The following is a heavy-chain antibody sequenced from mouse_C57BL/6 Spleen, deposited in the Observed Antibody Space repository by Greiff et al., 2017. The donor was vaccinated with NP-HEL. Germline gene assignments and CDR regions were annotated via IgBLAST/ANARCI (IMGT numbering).Heavy chain of an antibody. CDR2: IYPGDGDT. J-gene: IGHJ1*03. Sequence: QVQLKESGPELVKPGASVKISCKASGYAFSSSWMNWVKQRPGKGLEWIGRIYPGDGDTNYNGKFKGKATLTADKSSSTAYMQLSSLTSEDSAVYFGARKTDDGYHGWNFDVWGTGTTVTVSS. V-gene: IGHV1-82*01. D-gene: IGHD2-3*01. CDR3: ARKTDDGYHGWNFDV. CDR1: GYAFSSSW.